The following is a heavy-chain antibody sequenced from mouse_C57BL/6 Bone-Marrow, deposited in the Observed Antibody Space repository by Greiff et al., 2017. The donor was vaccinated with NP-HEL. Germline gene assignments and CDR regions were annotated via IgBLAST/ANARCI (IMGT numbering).Heavy chain of an antibody. CDR2: IYPRSGNT. J-gene: IGHJ1*03. CDR1: GYTFTSYG. D-gene: IGHD2-2*01. V-gene: IGHV1-81*01. Sequence: QVHVKQSGAELARPGASVKLSCKASGYTFTSYGISWVKQRTGQGLEWIGEIYPRSGNTYYNEKFKGKATLTADKSSSTAYMELRSLTSEDSAVYFCARRGLRRDWYFDVWGTGTTVTVSS. CDR3: ARRGLRRDWYFDV.